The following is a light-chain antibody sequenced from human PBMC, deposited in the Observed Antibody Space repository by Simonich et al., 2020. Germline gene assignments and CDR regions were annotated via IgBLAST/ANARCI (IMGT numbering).Light chain of an antibody. CDR3: YSTDSSGNHRV. Sequence: SYELTQPPSVSVSPGQTARITCQGDALQKQYAYWYQQKPGKAPVLVIYEDSKRHSGIPERFSGSSSGTMATLTISGAQVEEEADYYCYSTDSSGNHRVFGGGTKLTVL. J-gene: IGLJ2*01. CDR2: EDS. CDR1: ALQKQY. V-gene: IGLV3-10*01.